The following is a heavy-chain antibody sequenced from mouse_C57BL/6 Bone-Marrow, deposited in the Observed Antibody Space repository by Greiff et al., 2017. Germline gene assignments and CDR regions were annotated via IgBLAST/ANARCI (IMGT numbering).Heavy chain of an antibody. CDR3: ARWTFPWFAY. CDR2: IYPGDGDT. Sequence: QVQLKQSGPELVKPGASVKISCKASGYAFSSSWMNWVKQRPGKGLEWIGRIYPGDGDTNYNGKFKGKATLTADKSSSTAYMQLSSLTSEDSAVYFCARWTFPWFAYWGQGTLVTVSA. J-gene: IGHJ3*01. CDR1: GYAFSSSW. V-gene: IGHV1-82*01.